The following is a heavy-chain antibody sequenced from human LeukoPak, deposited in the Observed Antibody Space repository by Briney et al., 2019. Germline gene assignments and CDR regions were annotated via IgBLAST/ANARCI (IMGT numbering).Heavy chain of an antibody. D-gene: IGHD4-11*01. CDR2: IGGSGAST. V-gene: IGHV3-23*01. Sequence: GRSLRLSCAASGVTFRTYAMSWVRQAPGKGLEWVAGIGGSGASTFYADSVKGRFTISRDNSKNTLYLQMNSLRAEDTAVYYYARALHAFDIWGQGTMVTVSS. CDR3: ARALHAFDI. CDR1: GVTFRTYA. J-gene: IGHJ3*02.